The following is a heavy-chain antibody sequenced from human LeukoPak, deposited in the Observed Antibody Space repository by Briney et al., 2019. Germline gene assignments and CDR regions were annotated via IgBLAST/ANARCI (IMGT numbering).Heavy chain of an antibody. D-gene: IGHD3-10*01. Sequence: PSETLSLTCTVSGGSISSGSYYWSWIRQPAGKGLEWIGRIYTSGSTNYNPSLKSRVTISVDTSKNQFSLKLSSVTAADTAVYYCARDKLMVRGVIFDYWGQGTLVTVSS. CDR3: ARDKLMVRGVIFDY. V-gene: IGHV4-61*02. J-gene: IGHJ4*02. CDR1: GGSISSGSYY. CDR2: IYTSGST.